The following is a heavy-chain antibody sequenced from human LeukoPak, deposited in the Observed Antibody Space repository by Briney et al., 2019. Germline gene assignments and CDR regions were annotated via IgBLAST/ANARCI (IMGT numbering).Heavy chain of an antibody. CDR2: IYLRVST. J-gene: IGHJ4*02. CDR3: ARDMVRGPLYY. D-gene: IGHD3-10*01. V-gene: IGHV4-61*01. Sequence: SETLSLTCTVSGGSVRSGSYYSSWIRHPPGKGLEWIGYIYLRVSTNYTPSLKSRVTISVDTSKNQFSLRLRSVTAADTAVYYCARDMVRGPLYYWGQGTLGTASS. CDR1: GGSVRSGSYY.